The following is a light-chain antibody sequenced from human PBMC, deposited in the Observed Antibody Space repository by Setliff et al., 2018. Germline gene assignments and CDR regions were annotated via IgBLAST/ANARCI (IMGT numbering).Light chain of an antibody. CDR3: SSYTTTTTPVI. CDR2: EVN. Sequence: QSALTQPPSASGSPGQSVTVSCTGTSSDVGNYDFVSWYQQRPGKAPKLLIYEVNKRPSGVPDRFSGSKSGNTASLTISGLQAEDEADYYCSSYTTTTTPVIFGGGTK. J-gene: IGLJ2*01. CDR1: SSDVGNYDF. V-gene: IGLV2-18*02.